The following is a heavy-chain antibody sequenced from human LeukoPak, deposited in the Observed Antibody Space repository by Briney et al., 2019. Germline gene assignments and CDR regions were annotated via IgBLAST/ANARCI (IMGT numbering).Heavy chain of an antibody. Sequence: GGSLRLSCAASGFTFSSYGMHWVRQAPGKGLEWVAVISYDGSNKYYADSVKGRFTISRDNSKNTLYLQVNSLRAEDTAVYYCAKDRTYGGNSQMGVDYWGQGTLVTVSS. CDR2: ISYDGSNK. CDR3: AKDRTYGGNSQMGVDY. D-gene: IGHD4-23*01. J-gene: IGHJ4*02. CDR1: GFTFSSYG. V-gene: IGHV3-30*18.